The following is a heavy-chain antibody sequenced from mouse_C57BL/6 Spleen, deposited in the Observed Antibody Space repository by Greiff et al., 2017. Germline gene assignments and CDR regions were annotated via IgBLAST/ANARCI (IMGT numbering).Heavy chain of an antibody. Sequence: EVQLQESGPGLVKPSQSLSLTCSVTGYSITSGYYWNWIRQFPGNKLEWMGYISYDGSNNYNPSLKNRISITRDTSTNQFFLKLNSVTTEDTATYYCAKGGPHWYFDVWGTGTTVTVSS. CDR2: ISYDGSN. J-gene: IGHJ1*03. V-gene: IGHV3-6*01. CDR3: AKGGPHWYFDV. CDR1: GYSITSGYY.